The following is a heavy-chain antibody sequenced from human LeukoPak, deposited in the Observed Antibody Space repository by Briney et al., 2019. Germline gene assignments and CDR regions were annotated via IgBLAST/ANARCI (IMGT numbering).Heavy chain of an antibody. Sequence: SETLSLICAVYGGSFSGYYWSWIRQPPGKGLEWIGEINHSGSTNYNPSLKSRVTISVDTSKNQFSLKLSSVTAADTAVYYCARHGLVYWGQGTLVTVSS. J-gene: IGHJ4*02. CDR3: ARHGLVY. D-gene: IGHD3/OR15-3a*01. CDR1: GGSFSGYY. V-gene: IGHV4-34*01. CDR2: INHSGST.